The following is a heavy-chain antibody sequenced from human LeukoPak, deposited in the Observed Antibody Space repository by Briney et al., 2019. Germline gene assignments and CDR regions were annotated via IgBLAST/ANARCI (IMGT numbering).Heavy chain of an antibody. V-gene: IGHV3-43*02. CDR3: AKDHPTITMIVVVITPLLGYYGMDV. J-gene: IGHJ6*02. D-gene: IGHD3-22*01. CDR1: GFTFDDYA. Sequence: PGGSLRLSCAASGFTFDDYAMHWVRHAPGKGLEWVSLISGDGGSTYYADSVKGRFTISRDNSKNSLYLQMNSLRTEDIALYYCAKDHPTITMIVVVITPLLGYYGMDVWGQGTTVTVSS. CDR2: ISGDGGST.